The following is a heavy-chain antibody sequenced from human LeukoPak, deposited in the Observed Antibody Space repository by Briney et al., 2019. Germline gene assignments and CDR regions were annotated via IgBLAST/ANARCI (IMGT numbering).Heavy chain of an antibody. CDR2: ISSSSSYI. J-gene: IGHJ4*02. CDR3: ARETNGQRMD. D-gene: IGHD1-1*01. CDR1: GFTFSSYG. Sequence: PGGSLRLSCAASGFTFSSYGMHWVRQAPGKGLEWVSSISSSSSYIYYADSVKGRFTISRDNAKNSLYLQMNSLRAEDTAVYYCARETNGQRMDWGQGTLVTVSS. V-gene: IGHV3-21*01.